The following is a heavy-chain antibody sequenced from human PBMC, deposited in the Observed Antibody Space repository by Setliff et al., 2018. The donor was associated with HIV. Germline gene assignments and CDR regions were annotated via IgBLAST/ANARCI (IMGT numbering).Heavy chain of an antibody. CDR2: ITPHTGVT. D-gene: IGHD3-3*01. Sequence: GASVKVSCKTSGYIFIRYYIFWVRQAPGQGLEWMGNITPHTGVTKYAEKFQGRVTMTRDTSINTIYMELSRLRSDDTAVYYCARALRDGFEEWFSTLDDGMDVWGQGTTVTVSS. V-gene: IGHV1-2*02. CDR1: GYIFIRYY. J-gene: IGHJ6*02. CDR3: ARALRDGFEEWFSTLDDGMDV.